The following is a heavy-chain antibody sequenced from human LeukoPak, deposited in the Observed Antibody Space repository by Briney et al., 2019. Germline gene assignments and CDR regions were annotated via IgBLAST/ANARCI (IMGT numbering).Heavy chain of an antibody. D-gene: IGHD3-22*01. V-gene: IGHV4-59*08. CDR3: ARVLSEYYYDSSGYYYDNRYFQH. CDR2: IYYSGST. Sequence: KPSETLSLTCTVSGVSISSYYWSWIRQPPGKGLEWIGYIYYSGSTNYNPSLKSRVTISVDTSKNQFSLKLSSVTAADTAVYYCARVLSEYYYDSSGYYYDNRYFQHWGQGTLVTVSS. CDR1: GVSISSYY. J-gene: IGHJ1*01.